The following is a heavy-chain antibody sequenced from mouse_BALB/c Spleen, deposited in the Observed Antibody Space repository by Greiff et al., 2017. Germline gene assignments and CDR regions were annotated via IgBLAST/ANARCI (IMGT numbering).Heavy chain of an antibody. CDR3: ASYYGNYGWFAY. D-gene: IGHD2-10*01. CDR2: INPYNDGT. V-gene: IGHV1-14*01. CDR1: GYTFTSYV. J-gene: IGHJ3*01. Sequence: EVKLVESGPELVKPGASVKMSCKASGYTFTSYVMHWVKQKPGQGLEWIGYINPYNDGTKYNEKFKGKATLTSDKSSSTAYMELSSLTSEDSAVYYCASYYGNYGWFAYWGQGTLVTVSA.